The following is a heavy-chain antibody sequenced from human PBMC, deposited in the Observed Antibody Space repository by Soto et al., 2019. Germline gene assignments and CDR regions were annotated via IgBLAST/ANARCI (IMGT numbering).Heavy chain of an antibody. CDR2: IWYDGRKQ. CDR3: ARDSMSGSCPNGYYYYSVEV. D-gene: IGHD1-26*01. J-gene: IGHJ6*02. V-gene: IGHV3-33*01. Sequence: GGSLRLSCAASGFSFSTYGMNWVRQAPGKGLEWVAVIWYDGRKQSYADSVRGRLTISRDNSKNTLYLQMYTLRAEDTAVYFCARDSMSGSCPNGYYYYSVEVWGQGTTVIVCS. CDR1: GFSFSTYG.